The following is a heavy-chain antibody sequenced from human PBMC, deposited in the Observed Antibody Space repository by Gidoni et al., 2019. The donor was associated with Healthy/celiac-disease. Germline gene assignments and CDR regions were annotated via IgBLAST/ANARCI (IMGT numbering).Heavy chain of an antibody. CDR1: GGSISSSSYY. D-gene: IGHD3-10*01. J-gene: IGHJ4*02. CDR2: IYYSGST. CDR3: ARHKRDYYGSGSYLDY. V-gene: IGHV4-39*01. Sequence: LQLQESGPGLVKPSETLSLTCTVSGGSISSSSYYWGWIRQPPGKGLEGIGSIYYSGSTYYNPSLKSRVTIAVDTSKNQFSLKLSSVTAADTAVYYCARHKRDYYGSGSYLDYWGQGTLVTVSS.